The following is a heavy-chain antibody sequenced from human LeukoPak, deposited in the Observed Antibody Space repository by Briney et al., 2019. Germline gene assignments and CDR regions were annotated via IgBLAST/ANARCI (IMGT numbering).Heavy chain of an antibody. CDR2: ISGAGRGATT. J-gene: IGHJ4*02. CDR1: GFAFNTYP. CDR3: TTDSEDFDY. Sequence: GGSLRLSCAASGFAFNTYPMTWVRQAPGKGLDWVSVISGAGRGATTFYADSVEGRFIISRDNSKNTLYLQMNSLKTEDTAVYYCTTDSEDFDYWGQGTLVTVSS. D-gene: IGHD2-15*01. V-gene: IGHV3-23*01.